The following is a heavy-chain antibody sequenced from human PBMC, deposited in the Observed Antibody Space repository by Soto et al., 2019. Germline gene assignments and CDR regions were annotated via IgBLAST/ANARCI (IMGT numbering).Heavy chain of an antibody. V-gene: IGHV3-23*01. J-gene: IGHJ1*01. CDR1: GFTFSSYA. D-gene: IGHD6-13*01. Sequence: GGSLRLSCAASGFTFSSYAMSWVRQAPGTGLEWVSAISGSGGSTYYADSVKGRFTISRDNSKNTLYLQMNSLRAEDTAVYYCAKDSIGKQQLVRYFQHWGQGTLVTVSS. CDR2: ISGSGGST. CDR3: AKDSIGKQQLVRYFQH.